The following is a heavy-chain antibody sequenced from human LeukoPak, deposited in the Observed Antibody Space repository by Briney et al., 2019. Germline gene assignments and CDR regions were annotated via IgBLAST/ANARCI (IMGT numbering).Heavy chain of an antibody. CDR1: GGSISSSSYY. D-gene: IGHD3-3*01. CDR3: ARQTFADYDFWSGYYPTYTYFDY. CDR2: IYYSGST. J-gene: IGHJ4*02. V-gene: IGHV4-39*01. Sequence: SETLSLTCTVSGGSISSSSYYWGWIRQPPGKGLEWIGSIYYSGSTYYNPSLKSRVTISVDTSKNQFSLKLSSVTAADTAEYYCARQTFADYDFWSGYYPTYTYFDYWGQGTLVTVSS.